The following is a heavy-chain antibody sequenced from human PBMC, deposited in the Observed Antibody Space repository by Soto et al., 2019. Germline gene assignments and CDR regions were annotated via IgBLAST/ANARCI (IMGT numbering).Heavy chain of an antibody. J-gene: IGHJ6*02. V-gene: IGHV4-34*01. Sequence: QVQLQQWGAGLLKPSETLSLTCAVYGGSFSGYYWSWIRQRPGKGLEWIGEINHSGSTNYNPSLKSRVTISVDTSKNQFSLKLSSVTAADTAVYYCARVTGRYYYGMDVWGQGTTVTVSS. CDR1: GGSFSGYY. CDR2: INHSGST. CDR3: ARVTGRYYYGMDV.